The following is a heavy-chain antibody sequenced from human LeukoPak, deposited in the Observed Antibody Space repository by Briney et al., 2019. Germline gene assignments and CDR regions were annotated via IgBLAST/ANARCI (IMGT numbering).Heavy chain of an antibody. CDR3: VRGYSFGPYGMDV. D-gene: IGHD2-15*01. CDR2: ISDSGGST. CDR1: GFTFSSCA. Sequence: PGRSLRLSCAASGFTFSSCAMSWVSQAPGKGLEYVSAISDSGGSTYYADSVKGRFTISRDNSKNTLYLQMSSLRAEDTAVYFCVRGYSFGPYGMDVWGQGTTVTVSS. V-gene: IGHV3-64D*09. J-gene: IGHJ6*02.